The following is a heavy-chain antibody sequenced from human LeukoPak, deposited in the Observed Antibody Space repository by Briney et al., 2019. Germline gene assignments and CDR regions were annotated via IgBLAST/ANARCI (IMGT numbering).Heavy chain of an antibody. CDR3: AREAGIPPSTQQWPTSVDY. CDR2: IKQDGSEK. CDR1: GFTFSSSW. D-gene: IGHD5-18*01. Sequence: GGSLRLSCVASGFTFSSSWMSWVRQAPGKGLEWVANIKQDGSEKYCVDSVKGRFTISRDNAKNSLYLQMNSLRAEDTAVYYCAREAGIPPSTQQWPTSVDYWGQGTLVIVSS. J-gene: IGHJ4*02. V-gene: IGHV3-7*05.